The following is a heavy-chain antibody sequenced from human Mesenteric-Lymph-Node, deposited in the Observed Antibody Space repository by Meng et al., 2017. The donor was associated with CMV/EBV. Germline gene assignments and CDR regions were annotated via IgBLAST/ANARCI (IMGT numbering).Heavy chain of an antibody. Sequence: GESLKISCAASGFTFRSYSMNWVRQAPGKGLEWVSSISSGSTYIHYADSVKGRFTISRDDSKNTLYLQMNSLRADDTAVYYCARDSKGVPDYWGQGTLVTVSS. V-gene: IGHV3-21*01. CDR3: ARDSKGVPDY. CDR2: ISSGSTYI. CDR1: GFTFRSYS. D-gene: IGHD2-2*01. J-gene: IGHJ4*02.